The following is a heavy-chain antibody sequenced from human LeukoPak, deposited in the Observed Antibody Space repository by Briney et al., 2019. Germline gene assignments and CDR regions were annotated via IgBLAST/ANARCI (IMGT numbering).Heavy chain of an antibody. CDR3: ARDLAAIHTSRYYYYYYMGV. Sequence: SETLSLTCTVSGGSISSYYWSWIRQPAGEGLEWIGRIYTSGSTNYNPSLKSRVTMSVDTSKNQFSLKLSSVTAADTAVYYCARDLAAIHTSRYYYYYYMGVWGKGTTVTVSS. CDR2: IYTSGST. CDR1: GGSISSYY. V-gene: IGHV4-4*07. J-gene: IGHJ6*03. D-gene: IGHD2-2*02.